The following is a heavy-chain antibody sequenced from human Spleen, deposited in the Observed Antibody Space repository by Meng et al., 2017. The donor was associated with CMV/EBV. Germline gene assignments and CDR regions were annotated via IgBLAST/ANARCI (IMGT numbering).Heavy chain of an antibody. CDR2: ISAYNGNT. V-gene: IGHV1-18*01. CDR1: GYTFTNYG. Sequence: KAYGYTFTNYGISWVRQAPGQGLEWMGWISAYNGNTRYAQKLQGRVTMTTDTSTSTAYMELRSLRSDDTAVYYCARDYSSSWYYFDYWGQGTLVTVSS. J-gene: IGHJ4*02. D-gene: IGHD6-13*01. CDR3: ARDYSSSWYYFDY.